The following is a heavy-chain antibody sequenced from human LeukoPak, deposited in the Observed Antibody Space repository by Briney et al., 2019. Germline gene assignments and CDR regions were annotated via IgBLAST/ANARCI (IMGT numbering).Heavy chain of an antibody. CDR1: GGTFSSYA. D-gene: IGHD6-19*01. Sequence: SVKVSCKASGGTFSSYAISWVRLAPGQGLEWMGRIIPIFGTANYAQKFQGRVTITTDESTSTAYMELSSLRSEDTAVYYCARERFEAGRVDYWGQGTLVTVSS. CDR3: ARERFEAGRVDY. CDR2: IIPIFGTA. J-gene: IGHJ4*02. V-gene: IGHV1-69*05.